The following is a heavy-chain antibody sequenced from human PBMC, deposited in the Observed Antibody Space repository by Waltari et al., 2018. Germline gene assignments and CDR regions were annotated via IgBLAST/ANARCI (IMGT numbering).Heavy chain of an antibody. CDR2: IYSSGNT. Sequence: EVQLVESGGGLVQPGGSLRLSCAASGFTVTRNYISWVRQAPGKGLEWVSVIYSSGNTYYADSVKGRFTISRDNSKNTVYLQMDSLRAEDTAVYYCARSYYVSWRLDGFDIWGQGTMVTVSS. CDR1: GFTVTRNY. D-gene: IGHD3-10*02. V-gene: IGHV3-66*02. J-gene: IGHJ3*02. CDR3: ARSYYVSWRLDGFDI.